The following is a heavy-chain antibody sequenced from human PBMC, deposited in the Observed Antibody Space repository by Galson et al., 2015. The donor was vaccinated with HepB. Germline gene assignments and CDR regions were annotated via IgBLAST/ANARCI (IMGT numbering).Heavy chain of an antibody. V-gene: IGHV3-53*01. CDR2: IYRGGRT. CDR1: GFSVSNYY. CDR3: ARGPGGQWFDN. D-gene: IGHD6-19*01. Sequence: SLRLSCAASGFSVSNYYMSWVRQAPGKGLEWVSAIYRGGRTYYAESVKGRFTISRDNSKNTVYVQMNSLRGEETAVYYCARGPGGQWFDNWGQGTLVTVSS. J-gene: IGHJ4*02.